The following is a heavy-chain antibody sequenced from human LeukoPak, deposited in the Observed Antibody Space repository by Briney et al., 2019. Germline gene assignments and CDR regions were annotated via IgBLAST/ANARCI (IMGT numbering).Heavy chain of an antibody. D-gene: IGHD3-10*01. CDR3: AKGLLRGHYYYYGMDV. J-gene: IGHJ6*02. CDR2: ISYDGSNK. Sequence: GRSLRLSCAASGFTFSSYGMHWVRQAPGKGLEWVAVISYDGSNKYYADSVKGRFTISRDNSKNTLYLQMNSLRAEDTAVYYCAKGLLRGHYYYYGMDVWGQGTTVTASS. V-gene: IGHV3-30*18. CDR1: GFTFSSYG.